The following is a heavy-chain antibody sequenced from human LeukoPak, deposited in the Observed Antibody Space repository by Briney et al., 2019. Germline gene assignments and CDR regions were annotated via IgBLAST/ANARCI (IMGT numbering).Heavy chain of an antibody. CDR3: AKIRSNLGYCSSTSRRGDAFDI. V-gene: IGHV3-30*02. CDR1: GFPFSSYG. CDR2: IRYDGSNK. Sequence: GGSLRLSCAASGFPFSSYGMHWVRQAPGKGLEWVAFIRYDGSNKYYADSVKGRFTISRDNSKNTLYLQMNSLRAEDTAVYYCAKIRSNLGYCSSTSRRGDAFDIWGQGTMVTVSS. D-gene: IGHD2-2*01. J-gene: IGHJ3*02.